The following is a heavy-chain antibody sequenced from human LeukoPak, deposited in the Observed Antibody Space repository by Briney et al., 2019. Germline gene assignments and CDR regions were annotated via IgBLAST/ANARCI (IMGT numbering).Heavy chain of an antibody. CDR2: IIPIFSTA. CDR3: ARDSGWNYILDY. D-gene: IGHD1-7*01. Sequence: SVKVSCKASGGTFSSYAISWVRQAPGQGLEWMGGIIPIFSTANYAQKFQGRVTITTDESTSTAYMELSSLRSEDTAVYYCARDSGWNYILDYWGQGTLVTVSS. J-gene: IGHJ4*02. CDR1: GGTFSSYA. V-gene: IGHV1-69*05.